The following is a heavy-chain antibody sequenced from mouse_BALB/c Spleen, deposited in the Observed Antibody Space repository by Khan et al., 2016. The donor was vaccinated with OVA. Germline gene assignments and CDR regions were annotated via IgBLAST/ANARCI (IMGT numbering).Heavy chain of an antibody. V-gene: IGHV2-2*02. CDR1: GFSLTNYG. Sequence: VELVESGPGLVQPSQSLSITCTVSGFSLTNYGVHWVRQSPGKGLEWLGVIWSGGSTDYHAAFISRLSISKDNSKSQVFFKMNSLQPNDTARYYCARNYDYDEGLAYWGQGTLVTVSA. J-gene: IGHJ3*01. CDR3: ARNYDYDEGLAY. CDR2: IWSGGST. D-gene: IGHD2-4*01.